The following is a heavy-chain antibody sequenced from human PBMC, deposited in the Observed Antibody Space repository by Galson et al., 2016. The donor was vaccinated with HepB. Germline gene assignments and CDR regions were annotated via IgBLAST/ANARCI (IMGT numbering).Heavy chain of an antibody. CDR3: ARDPRKIRYQLLEIYDYYYAMDV. D-gene: IGHD2-2*01. CDR1: GFTFSSYG. CDR2: ISYDGSNK. Sequence: SLRLSCAASGFTFSSYGMHWVRQAPGKGLEWVAVISYDGSNKYYADSVKGRFTISRDNSKNTLYLQMNSLRAEDTAVYYCARDPRKIRYQLLEIYDYYYAMDVWGQGTTVTVSS. J-gene: IGHJ6*02. V-gene: IGHV3-30*03.